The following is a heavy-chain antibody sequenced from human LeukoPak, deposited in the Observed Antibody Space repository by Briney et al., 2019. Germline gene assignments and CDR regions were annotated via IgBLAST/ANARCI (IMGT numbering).Heavy chain of an antibody. CDR3: ARAQGVVVPAAMDY. D-gene: IGHD2-2*01. CDR1: GFSFGDYA. J-gene: IGHJ4*02. V-gene: IGHV3-21*01. CDR2: ITSSSSYI. Sequence: GGSLRLSCTASGFSFGDYAMSWVRQAPGKGLEWVSSITSSSSYIYHADSVKGRFTISRDNAKNSLYLQMNSLRAEDTAVYYCARAQGVVVPAAMDYWGQGTPVTVSS.